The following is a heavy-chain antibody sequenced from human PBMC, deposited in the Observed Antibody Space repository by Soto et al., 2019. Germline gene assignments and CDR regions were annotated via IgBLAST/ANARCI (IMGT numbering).Heavy chain of an antibody. CDR1: GFTFSSYW. CDR3: AREDHPMTTVTTISPEFDY. V-gene: IGHV3-7*03. CDR2: IKQDGSEK. Sequence: EVQLVESGGGLVQPGGSLRLSCAASGFTFSSYWMSWVRQAPGKGLEWVANIKQDGSEKYYVDSVKGRFTISRDNAKNSLYLQMNSMRAEDTAVYYCAREDHPMTTVTTISPEFDYWGQGTLVTVSS. J-gene: IGHJ4*02. D-gene: IGHD4-4*01.